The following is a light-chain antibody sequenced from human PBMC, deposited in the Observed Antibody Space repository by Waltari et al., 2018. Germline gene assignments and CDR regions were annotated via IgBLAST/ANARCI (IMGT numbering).Light chain of an antibody. CDR1: QSISNY. Sequence: DIQMTQSPSSLSASVGDRVTITCRASQSISNYLNWYQQKPEKAPKLLIYAASSLQSGVPSRFSGSGSGTDFTLTISSLQPEDFATYYCQQSYSTLRLTFGGGTKVEIK. V-gene: IGKV1-39*01. CDR2: AAS. J-gene: IGKJ4*01. CDR3: QQSYSTLRLT.